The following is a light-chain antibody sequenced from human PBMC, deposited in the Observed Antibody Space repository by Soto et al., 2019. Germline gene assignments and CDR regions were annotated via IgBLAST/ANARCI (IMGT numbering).Light chain of an antibody. CDR2: DAS. V-gene: IGKV3-20*01. CDR1: QSVSSSC. Sequence: EIVLTQTPGTRSLSPGERATLSCRASQSVSSSCLAWYQQKPGQAPRLLIYDASSRATGIPDRFSGSGSGTDFTLTISRLEPEDFALYYCQQYDSSFITFGQGTRLEIK. CDR3: QQYDSSFIT. J-gene: IGKJ5*01.